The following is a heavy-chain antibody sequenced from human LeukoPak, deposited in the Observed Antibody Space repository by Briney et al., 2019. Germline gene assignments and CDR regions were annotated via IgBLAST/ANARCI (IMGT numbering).Heavy chain of an antibody. CDR2: ISNNGGYT. J-gene: IGHJ4*02. CDR3: ARSHCSGGSCYSPFDY. CDR1: GFTFSSSA. V-gene: IGHV3-23*01. D-gene: IGHD2-15*01. Sequence: GGSLRLSCAASGFTFSSSAMSWVRQAPGKGLEWVSAISNNGGYTYYADSVQGRFTISRDNSKSTLCLQMNSLRAEDTAVYYCARSHCSGGSCYSPFDYWGQGTLVTVSS.